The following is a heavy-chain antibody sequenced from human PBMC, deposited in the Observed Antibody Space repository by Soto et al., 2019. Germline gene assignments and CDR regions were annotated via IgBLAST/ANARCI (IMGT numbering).Heavy chain of an antibody. V-gene: IGHV4-31*03. CDR3: ARSYNGGNWADY. D-gene: IGHD7-27*01. Sequence: QVQLQESGPGLVKPSQTLSLTCTVSGGSITSGAYYWSWIRQHPGKGLEWIGYIFFSGNTYYNPALTSRFTISLGTSKNHFSLQLSSVTAPDTAVYYCARSYNGGNWADYLGQGTPVTVSS. CDR2: IFFSGNT. J-gene: IGHJ4*02. CDR1: GGSITSGAYY.